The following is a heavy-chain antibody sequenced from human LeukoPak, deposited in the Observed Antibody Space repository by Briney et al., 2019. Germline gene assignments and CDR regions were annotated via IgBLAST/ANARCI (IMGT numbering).Heavy chain of an antibody. Sequence: GGSLRLSCAASGFTVSNNYMTWVRQAPGKGPEWVSVIYSGGSTYYADSVKGRFTNSRDNSKNTLYLQMNSLRAEDTAVYYCARRLPTAWGADYWGQGTLVTVSS. J-gene: IGHJ4*02. CDR2: IYSGGST. CDR3: ARRLPTAWGADY. CDR1: GFTVSNNY. V-gene: IGHV3-53*01. D-gene: IGHD7-27*01.